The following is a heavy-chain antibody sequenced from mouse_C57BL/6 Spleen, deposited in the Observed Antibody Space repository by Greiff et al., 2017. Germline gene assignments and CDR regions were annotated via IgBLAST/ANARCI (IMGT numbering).Heavy chain of an antibody. Sequence: QVQLQQSGAELVKPGASVKISCKASGYAFTSYWMNWVKQRPGKGLEWIGQIYPGDGDTNYNGKFKGKATRTADKSSSTAYMQLSSLTSEYSAVYFCARSSEGRFDYWGQGTTLTVSS. CDR3: ARSSEGRFDY. CDR2: IYPGDGDT. J-gene: IGHJ2*01. CDR1: GYAFTSYW. V-gene: IGHV1-80*01. D-gene: IGHD3-3*01.